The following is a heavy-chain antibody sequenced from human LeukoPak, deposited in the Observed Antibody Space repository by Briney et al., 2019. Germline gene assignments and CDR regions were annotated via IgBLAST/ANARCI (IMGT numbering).Heavy chain of an antibody. CDR1: GFTFSNYW. V-gene: IGHV3-7*01. D-gene: IGHD4-11*01. J-gene: IGHJ4*02. CDR2: IKQDGSEK. CDR3: ARGAYSFVY. Sequence: GGSLRLSCAASGFTFSNYWMSWVRQAPGKGLERVANIKQDGSEKYYVDSVKGRFTISRDNAKKSLFLQMNSLRVEDTAVYYCARGAYSFVYWGQGTLVTVSS.